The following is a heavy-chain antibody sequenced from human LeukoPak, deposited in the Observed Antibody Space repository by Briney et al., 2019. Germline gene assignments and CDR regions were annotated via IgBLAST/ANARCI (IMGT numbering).Heavy chain of an antibody. CDR1: GYTFTGYY. D-gene: IGHD3-22*01. CDR3: ARDPPPYYYDSSGYYSDY. V-gene: IGHV1-2*02. J-gene: IGHJ4*02. CDR2: INPNSGGT. Sequence: ASVKVSCTASGYTFTGYYMHWVRQAPGQGLEWMGWINPNSGGTNYAQKFQGRVTMTRDTSISTAYMELSRLRSDDTAVYYCARDPPPYYYDSSGYYSDYWGQGTLVTVSS.